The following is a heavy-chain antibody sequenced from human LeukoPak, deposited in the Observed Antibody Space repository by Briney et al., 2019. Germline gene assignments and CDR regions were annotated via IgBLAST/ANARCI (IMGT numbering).Heavy chain of an antibody. CDR2: ISSSGSTI. V-gene: IGHV3-11*01. CDR1: GFTFSDYY. Sequence: GSLRLSCAASGFTFSDYYMSWIRQAPGKGLEWVSYISSSGSTIYYADSVKGRFTISRDNAKNSLYLQMNSLRAEDTAVYYCARVGRDCSGGGGYPYYYYGMDVWAKGTTVTVPS. CDR3: ARVGRDCSGGGGYPYYYYGMDV. D-gene: IGHD2-15*01. J-gene: IGHJ6*04.